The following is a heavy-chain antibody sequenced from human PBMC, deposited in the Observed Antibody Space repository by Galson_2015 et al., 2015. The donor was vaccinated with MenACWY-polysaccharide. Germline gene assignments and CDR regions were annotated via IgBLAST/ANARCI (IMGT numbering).Heavy chain of an antibody. CDR1: GFTFSSYW. D-gene: IGHD6-13*01. CDR3: ASNDGYSSS. V-gene: IGHV3-7*01. J-gene: IGHJ4*02. CDR2: IKQDGSEK. Sequence: SLRLSCAASGFTFSSYWMSWVRQAPGKGLEWVANIKQDGSEKYYVDSVKGRFTISSDNAKISLYLQMNSLRAEDTAVYYCASNDGYSSSWGQGTLVTVSS.